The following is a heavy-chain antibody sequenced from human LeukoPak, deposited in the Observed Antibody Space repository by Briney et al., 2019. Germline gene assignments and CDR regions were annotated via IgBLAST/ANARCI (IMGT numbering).Heavy chain of an antibody. CDR2: ISSSSSYT. Sequence: GGSLRLSCAASGFTFSDYYTSWICQAPGKGLEWVSYISSSSSYTNYADSVKGRFTISRDNSKNTLYLQMNSLRAEDTAVYYCARIAVAGLDAFDIWGQGTMVTVSS. CDR1: GFTFSDYY. J-gene: IGHJ3*02. CDR3: ARIAVAGLDAFDI. D-gene: IGHD6-19*01. V-gene: IGHV3-11*03.